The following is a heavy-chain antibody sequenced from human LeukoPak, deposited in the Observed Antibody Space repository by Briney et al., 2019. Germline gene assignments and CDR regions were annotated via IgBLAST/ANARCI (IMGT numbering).Heavy chain of an antibody. D-gene: IGHD6-19*01. J-gene: IGHJ4*02. CDR2: ISSGSSYK. V-gene: IGHV3-21*01. CDR1: GFTFSSYS. CDR3: ARKLEQWLVAPGDY. Sequence: PGGFLRLSCAASGFTFSSYSMNWVRQAPGKGLEWVSFISSGSSYKYYADSVKGRFTISRDNAKNSLYLQMNSLRAEDTAVYYCARKLEQWLVAPGDYWGQGTLVTVSP.